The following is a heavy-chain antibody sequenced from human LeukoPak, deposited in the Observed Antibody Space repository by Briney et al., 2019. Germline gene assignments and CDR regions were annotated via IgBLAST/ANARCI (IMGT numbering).Heavy chain of an antibody. J-gene: IGHJ4*02. D-gene: IGHD3-10*01. Sequence: GGSLRLSCAASGFTFRTYGMHWVRQAPGKGLEWVAFMRYDGSNEYYADSVKGRFTIPRDNSKNTLYLQMNSLRAEDTAVYYCAKDYYGSGSLFDYWGQGTLVTVSS. V-gene: IGHV3-30*02. CDR1: GFTFRTYG. CDR2: MRYDGSNE. CDR3: AKDYYGSGSLFDY.